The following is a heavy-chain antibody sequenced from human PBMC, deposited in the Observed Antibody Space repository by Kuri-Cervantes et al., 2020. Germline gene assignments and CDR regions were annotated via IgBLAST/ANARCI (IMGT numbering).Heavy chain of an antibody. Sequence: GGSLRLSCAVSGFTFSDYYMSWIRQAPGKGLEWVSYISSSGDTIYYADSVKGRFTISRDNSKNTLYLQMNSLRAEDAAVYYCARDRGGNFDYWGQGTLVTVSS. CDR2: ISSSGDTI. CDR3: ARDRGGNFDY. D-gene: IGHD3-10*01. J-gene: IGHJ4*02. V-gene: IGHV3-11*04. CDR1: GFTFSDYY.